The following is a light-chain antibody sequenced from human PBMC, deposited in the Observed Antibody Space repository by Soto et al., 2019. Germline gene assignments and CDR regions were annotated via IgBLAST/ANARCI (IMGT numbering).Light chain of an antibody. V-gene: IGKV3D-15*01. J-gene: IGKJ1*01. Sequence: VLTQSPGTLSLSPGERASLSCRASQNVTSTYLAWYQQRPGQPPRLLIYAAFSRATGVPDRFSGSGSGTQFTLTITSLQSEDFAVYYCQQYTNWPQTFGQGTKVDIK. CDR2: AAF. CDR1: QNVTSTY. CDR3: QQYTNWPQT.